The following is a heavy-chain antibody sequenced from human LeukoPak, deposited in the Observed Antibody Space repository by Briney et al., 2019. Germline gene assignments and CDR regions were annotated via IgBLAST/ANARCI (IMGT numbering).Heavy chain of an antibody. CDR1: GYSISSGYY. V-gene: IGHV4-38-2*01. J-gene: IGHJ4*02. D-gene: IGHD5-24*01. CDR2: IYHSGST. CDR3: ARGAGYNYRLDY. Sequence: SENLSLTCAVSGYSISSGYYWGWIRQPPGKGLEWIGSIYHSGSTYYNPSLKSRVTISLDTSKNQFSLKLSSVTAADTAVYYCARGAGYNYRLDYWGQGTLVTVSS.